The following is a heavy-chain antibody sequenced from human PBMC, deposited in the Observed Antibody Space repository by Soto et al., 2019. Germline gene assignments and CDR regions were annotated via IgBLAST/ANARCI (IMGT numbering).Heavy chain of an antibody. CDR1: GYTFSTYG. Sequence: ASVKVSCKASGYTFSTYGIAWVRQAPGQGLDWMGWINPFKGDTNSAARFQDRVTMTTDTSTRTAYMELRSLRSDDTAVYYCARVKVPAAILGAFDLWGQGTLVTVSS. D-gene: IGHD2-2*02. CDR3: ARVKVPAAILGAFDL. V-gene: IGHV1-18*01. J-gene: IGHJ3*01. CDR2: INPFKGDT.